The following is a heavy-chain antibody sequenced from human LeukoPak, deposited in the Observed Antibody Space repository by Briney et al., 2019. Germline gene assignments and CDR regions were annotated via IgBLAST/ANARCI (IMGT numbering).Heavy chain of an antibody. J-gene: IGHJ4*02. Sequence: ASVKVSCKASGYTFTDYYMHWVRQAPGQGLEWMGWINPNSGGTNYAQKFQGRVTMTRDTSISTAHMELSRLRSDDTAVYFCARVPRNYDNGGFSIDHWGQGTLVTVSS. D-gene: IGHD3-22*01. CDR3: ARVPRNYDNGGFSIDH. V-gene: IGHV1-2*02. CDR1: GYTFTDYY. CDR2: INPNSGGT.